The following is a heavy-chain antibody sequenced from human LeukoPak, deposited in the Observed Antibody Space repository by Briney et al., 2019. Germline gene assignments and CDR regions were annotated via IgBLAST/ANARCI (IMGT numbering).Heavy chain of an antibody. D-gene: IGHD6-19*01. Sequence: AGGSLRLSCAASGFTFSSYAMHWVRQAPGKGLEWVAVISYDGSNKYYADSVKGRFTISRDNSKNTLYLQMNSLRAEDTAVYYCASAYSSYFDYWGQGTLVTVSS. V-gene: IGHV3-30-3*01. CDR2: ISYDGSNK. CDR3: ASAYSSYFDY. J-gene: IGHJ4*02. CDR1: GFTFSSYA.